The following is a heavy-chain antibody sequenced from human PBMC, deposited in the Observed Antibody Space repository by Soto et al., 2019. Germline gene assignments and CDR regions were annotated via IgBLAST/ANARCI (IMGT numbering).Heavy chain of an antibody. CDR2: LYSGGST. Sequence: EVHIEESGGGLVQAGGSLRLSCAASGFTVSSNYLSWVRQSPGKGLEWVSVLYSGGSTYYADSVKGRFTISRDNSKNTLYLQMNSLRAEDTAVYYCAKSNGDYEGWYFDLWGRGTLVTVSS. CDR1: GFTVSSNY. D-gene: IGHD4-17*01. J-gene: IGHJ2*01. V-gene: IGHV3-66*01. CDR3: AKSNGDYEGWYFDL.